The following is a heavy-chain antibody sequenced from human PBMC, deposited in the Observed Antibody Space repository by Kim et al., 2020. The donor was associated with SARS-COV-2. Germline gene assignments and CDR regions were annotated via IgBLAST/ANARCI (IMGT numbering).Heavy chain of an antibody. J-gene: IGHJ6*02. Sequence: GGSLRLSCAASGFTFSNAWMSWVRQAPGKGLEWVGRIKSKTDGGTTDYAAPVKGRFTISRDDSKNTLYLQMNSLKTEDTAVYYCTSSGYDRGYYYYYGMDVWGQGTTVTVSS. CDR2: IKSKTDGGTT. D-gene: IGHD5-12*01. CDR3: TSSGYDRGYYYYYGMDV. V-gene: IGHV3-15*01. CDR1: GFTFSNAW.